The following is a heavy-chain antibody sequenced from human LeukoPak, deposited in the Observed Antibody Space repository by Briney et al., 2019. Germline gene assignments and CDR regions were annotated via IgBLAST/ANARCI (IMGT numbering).Heavy chain of an antibody. CDR2: INHSGST. D-gene: IGHD6-6*01. V-gene: IGHV4-34*01. J-gene: IGHJ4*02. CDR3: ARGGIAARLRD. Sequence: SEALSLTCVVNGGSFSGYYWSWIRQPPGKGLEWIGEINHSGSTFYNPPLKSRVTISVDTSKNQFSLKLSSVTAADTAVYYCARGGIAARLRDWGQGTLVTVSS. CDR1: GGSFSGYY.